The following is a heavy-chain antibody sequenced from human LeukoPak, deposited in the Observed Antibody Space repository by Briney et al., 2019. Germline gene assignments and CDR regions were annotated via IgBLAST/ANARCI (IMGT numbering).Heavy chain of an antibody. D-gene: IGHD2-2*01. CDR3: AKASSNDAFDI. CDR2: ISWNSGSI. V-gene: IGHV3-9*03. CDR1: GFTFDDYA. J-gene: IGHJ3*02. Sequence: GGSLRLSCAASGFTFDDYAMHWVRQAPGKGLEWVSGISWNSGSIGYADSVKGRFTISRDNAKNSLYLQMNSLRAEDMALYYCAKASSNDAFDIWGQGTMVTVSS.